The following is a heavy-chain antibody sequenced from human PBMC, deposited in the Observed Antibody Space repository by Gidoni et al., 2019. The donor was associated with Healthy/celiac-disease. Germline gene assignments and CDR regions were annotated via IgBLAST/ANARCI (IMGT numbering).Heavy chain of an antibody. CDR2: ISWNSGSI. D-gene: IGHD3-3*01. Sequence: EVQLVESGGGLVQPGRSLRLSCAASGFTFDDYAMHWVRQAPGKGLEWVSGISWNSGSIGDADSVKGRFTISRDNAKNSLYLQMNSLRAEDTALYYCAKDYDFWSGMPDYWGQGTLVTVSS. CDR3: AKDYDFWSGMPDY. V-gene: IGHV3-9*01. CDR1: GFTFDDYA. J-gene: IGHJ4*02.